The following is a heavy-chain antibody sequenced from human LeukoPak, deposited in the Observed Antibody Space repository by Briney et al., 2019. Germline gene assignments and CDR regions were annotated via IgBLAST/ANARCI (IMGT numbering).Heavy chain of an antibody. CDR2: ISYDGSNK. D-gene: IGHD6-13*01. CDR1: GFTFSSYG. CDR3: AKEAAAEN. Sequence: HSGGSLRLSCAASGFTFSSYGMHWVRQAPGKGLEWVAVISYDGSNKYYADSVKGRFTISRDNSKNTLYLQMNSLRAEDTAVYYCAKEAAAENWGQGTLVTVSS. J-gene: IGHJ4*02. V-gene: IGHV3-30*18.